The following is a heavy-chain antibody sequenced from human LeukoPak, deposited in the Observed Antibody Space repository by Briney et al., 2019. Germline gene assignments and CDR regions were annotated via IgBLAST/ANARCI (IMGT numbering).Heavy chain of an antibody. J-gene: IGHJ4*02. Sequence: ASVKVSCKASGYTFTGYYMHWVRQAPGQGLEWMGWINPNSGGTNYAQKFQGRVTMTRDTSISTAYMELSRLRSDDTAVYYCAREDVLVAGTIDYWGQGTLVTVSS. V-gene: IGHV1-2*02. CDR1: GYTFTGYY. CDR3: AREDVLVAGTIDY. D-gene: IGHD6-19*01. CDR2: INPNSGGT.